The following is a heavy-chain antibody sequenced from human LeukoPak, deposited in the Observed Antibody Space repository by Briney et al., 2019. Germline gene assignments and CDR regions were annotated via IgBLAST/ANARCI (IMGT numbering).Heavy chain of an antibody. CDR2: ISYSGNT. D-gene: IGHD2-15*01. Sequence: PSETLSLICSVSGGSISSYYWSWTRQPPGKGLEWIGYISYSGNTNYNPSLKSRVTISVDTSKNQFSLKLSSVTAADTAVYYCATRSTGVATTFNCWGQGALVTVSS. CDR3: ATRSTGVATTFNC. V-gene: IGHV4-59*01. J-gene: IGHJ4*02. CDR1: GGSISSYY.